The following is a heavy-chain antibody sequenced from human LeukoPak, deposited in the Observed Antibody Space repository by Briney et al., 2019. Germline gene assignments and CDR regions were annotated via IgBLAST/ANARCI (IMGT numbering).Heavy chain of an antibody. Sequence: PSETLSLTCSVSGYDSISTYYWNWIRQPPGKGLEWIGQIFYKGNTNYNPSLESRVTMSVDTSKNEFSLKLKSVTAADTAVYYCARQGHRRNPWYYFDYWGQGALVTVSS. D-gene: IGHD2-8*02. CDR2: IFYKGNT. CDR3: ARQGHRRNPWYYFDY. CDR1: GYDSISTYY. J-gene: IGHJ4*02. V-gene: IGHV4-59*01.